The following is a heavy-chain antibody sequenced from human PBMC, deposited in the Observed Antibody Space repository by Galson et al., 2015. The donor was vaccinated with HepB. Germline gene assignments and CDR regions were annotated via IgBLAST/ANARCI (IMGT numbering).Heavy chain of an antibody. J-gene: IGHJ5*02. D-gene: IGHD1-26*01. CDR2: IYHSGST. V-gene: IGHV4-38-2*02. CDR3: ARGVVGATTGNWFDP. CDR1: GYSISSGYY. Sequence: SETLSLTCTVSGYSISSGYYWGWIRQPPGKGLEWIGSIYHSGSTYYNPSLKRRVTISVDTSKNQFSLKLNSVTAADTAVYYCARGVVGATTGNWFDPWGQGTLVTVSS.